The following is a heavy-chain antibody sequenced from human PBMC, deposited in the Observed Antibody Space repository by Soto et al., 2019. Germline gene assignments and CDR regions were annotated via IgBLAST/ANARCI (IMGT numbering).Heavy chain of an antibody. Sequence: GASVKVSCKASGYTFISYGINWVRQAPGQGLEWMGWISGYNGNTNYAQKFQGRVSMTTDTSTSTAYMELRSLRSDDTAVYYGARHGAYSNHYYYLDVWGRGTTVTVSS. V-gene: IGHV1-18*01. CDR3: ARHGAYSNHYYYLDV. CDR1: GYTFISYG. CDR2: ISGYNGNT. J-gene: IGHJ6*03. D-gene: IGHD4-4*01.